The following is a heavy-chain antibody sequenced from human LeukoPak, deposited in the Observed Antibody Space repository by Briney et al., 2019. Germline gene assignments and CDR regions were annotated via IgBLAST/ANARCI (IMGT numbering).Heavy chain of an antibody. CDR2: IYYSGST. V-gene: IGHV4-31*03. J-gene: IGHJ3*02. CDR3: ASITILPRTHDAFDI. Sequence: SETLSLTCTVSGGSISSGGYYWSWIRQHPGKGLEWIGYIYYSGSTYYNPPLKSRVTISVDTSKNQFSLKLSSVTAADTAVYYCASITILPRTHDAFDIWGQGTMVTVSS. D-gene: IGHD3-9*01. CDR1: GGSISSGGYY.